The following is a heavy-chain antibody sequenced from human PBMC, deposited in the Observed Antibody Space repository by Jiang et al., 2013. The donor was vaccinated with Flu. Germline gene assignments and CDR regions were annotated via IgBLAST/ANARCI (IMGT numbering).Heavy chain of an antibody. CDR2: MNPNSGNT. V-gene: IGHV1-8*02. CDR1: GYTFTSYD. D-gene: IGHD3-22*01. CDR3: ARERVLITMIVVSSGAFDI. J-gene: IGHJ3*02. Sequence: GAEVKKPGASVKVSCKASGYTFTSYDINWVRQATGQGLEWMGWMNPNSGNTGYAQKFQGRVTMTRNTSVSTAYMELSSLRSEDTAVYYCARERVLITMIVVSSGAFDIWGQGTMVTVSS.